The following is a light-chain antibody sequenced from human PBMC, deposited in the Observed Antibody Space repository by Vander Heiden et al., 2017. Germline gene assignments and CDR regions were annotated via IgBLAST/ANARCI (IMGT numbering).Light chain of an antibody. CDR1: SSDVGGYNY. CDR3: SSYTSSSSVV. Sequence: QSALTQPASASGSPGQPTTTSCTGTSSDVGGYNYVSWYQQHPGKAPKLIIYEVSNRPAGVSNRFSGSKSGNTASLTISGLQAEDEADYYCSSYTSSSSVVFGGGTKLTVL. V-gene: IGLV2-14*01. J-gene: IGLJ2*01. CDR2: EVS.